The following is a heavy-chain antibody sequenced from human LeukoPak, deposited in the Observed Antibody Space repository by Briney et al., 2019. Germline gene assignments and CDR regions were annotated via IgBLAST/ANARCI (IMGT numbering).Heavy chain of an antibody. D-gene: IGHD3-22*01. Sequence: VASVKVSCKASGYTFTNYDINWVRQATGQGLEWMGIINPSGGSTSYAQKFQGRVTMTRDTSTSTVYMELSSLRSEDTAVYYCARYYYDSSGHFDYWGQGTLVTVSS. V-gene: IGHV1-46*03. CDR1: GYTFTNYD. CDR3: ARYYYDSSGHFDY. CDR2: INPSGGST. J-gene: IGHJ4*02.